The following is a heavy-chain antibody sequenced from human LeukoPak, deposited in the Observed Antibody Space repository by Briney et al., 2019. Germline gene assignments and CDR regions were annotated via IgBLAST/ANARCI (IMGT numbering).Heavy chain of an antibody. CDR1: GFTFSTYS. V-gene: IGHV3-48*02. J-gene: IGHJ3*02. CDR3: ARDELRGIAFDI. CDR2: ISSGSSSI. D-gene: IGHD1-7*01. Sequence: PGASLRLSCAASGFTFSTYSMNWVRQAPGKGPEWVSYISSGSSSIYYADSVKGRFTISRDNAKNSLYLQINSLRDEDTAVYYCARDELRGIAFDIWGQGTMVTVSS.